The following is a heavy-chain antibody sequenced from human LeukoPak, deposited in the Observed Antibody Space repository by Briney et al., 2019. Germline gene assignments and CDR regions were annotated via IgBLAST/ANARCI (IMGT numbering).Heavy chain of an antibody. CDR3: AKVLTVDIVATIKGRSYFDY. CDR1: GFTFSSYW. D-gene: IGHD5-12*01. CDR2: IKQDGSEK. J-gene: IGHJ4*02. Sequence: GGSLRLSCAASGFTFSSYWMSWVRQAPGKGLEWVANIKQDGSEKYYVDSVKGRFTTSRDNAKNSLYLQMNSLRAEDTAVYYCAKVLTVDIVATIKGRSYFDYWGQGTLVTVSS. V-gene: IGHV3-7*03.